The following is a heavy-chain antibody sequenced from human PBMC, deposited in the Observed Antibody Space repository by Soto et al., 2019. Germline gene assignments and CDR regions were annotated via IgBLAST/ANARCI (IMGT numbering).Heavy chain of an antibody. CDR3: ARAMVVADPSDGYSYCGLDV. J-gene: IGHJ6*02. D-gene: IGHD5-12*01. CDR1: GGTFSNYS. V-gene: IGHV1-69*01. CDR2: IIPIFGTP. Sequence: QVQLVQSGAEVKKPGSSVKVSCKASGGTFSNYSINWVRQAPGQGLQWMGGIIPIFGTPDYAQTFQGRVTITAAESTTTAYMALSSLRSEDTAVYYCARAMVVADPSDGYSYCGLDVWGQGTTVTVSS.